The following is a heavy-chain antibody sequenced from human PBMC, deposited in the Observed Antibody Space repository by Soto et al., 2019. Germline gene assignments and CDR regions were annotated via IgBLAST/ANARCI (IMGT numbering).Heavy chain of an antibody. CDR1: GFTFSSYA. V-gene: IGHV3-30-3*01. CDR3: ARGRGHCSGGSCSLEFFDY. D-gene: IGHD2-15*01. Sequence: GGSLRLSCAASGFTFSSYAMHWVRQAPGKGLEWVAVISYDGSNKYYADSVKGRFTISRDNSKNTLYLQMNSLRAEDTAVYYCARGRGHCSGGSCSLEFFDYWGQGTLVTVSS. J-gene: IGHJ4*02. CDR2: ISYDGSNK.